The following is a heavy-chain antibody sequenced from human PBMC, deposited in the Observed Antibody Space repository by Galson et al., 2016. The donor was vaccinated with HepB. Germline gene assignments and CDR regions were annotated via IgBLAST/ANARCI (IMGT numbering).Heavy chain of an antibody. D-gene: IGHD3-10*02. CDR1: GYKFRTYG. V-gene: IGHV1-18*01. Sequence: SVKVSCKASGYKFRTYGISWVRQAPGQGLEWVGWISGYNGNTKYAQNFQDRVTMTTDTSTDTVHMELRSLRSDDTAMYYCARDRYVVFGLGFLKGPFDYWGQGTLVTVSA. CDR2: ISGYNGNT. CDR3: ARDRYVVFGLGFLKGPFDY. J-gene: IGHJ4*02.